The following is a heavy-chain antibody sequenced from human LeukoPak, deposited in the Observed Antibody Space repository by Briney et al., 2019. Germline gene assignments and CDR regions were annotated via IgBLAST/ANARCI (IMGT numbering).Heavy chain of an antibody. J-gene: IGHJ4*02. CDR1: GGSFSGYY. V-gene: IGHV4-34*01. CDR2: VNHSGST. Sequence: SETLSLTCAVYGGSFSGYYWSWIRQAPGKGLEWIGEVNHSGSTNYNPSLKSRATISVDTSKNQFSLNLSSVTAADMAVYYCARREGSSGWYDDYWGQGTLVTVSS. D-gene: IGHD6-19*01. CDR3: ARREGSSGWYDDY.